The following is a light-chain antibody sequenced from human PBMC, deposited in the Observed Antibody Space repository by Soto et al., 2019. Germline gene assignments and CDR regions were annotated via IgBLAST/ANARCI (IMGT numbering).Light chain of an antibody. CDR1: QSVSSSY. J-gene: IGKJ3*01. CDR3: QQYVSSPPRVT. CDR2: GAS. V-gene: IGKV3-20*01. Sequence: EIVLTQSPGTLSLSPGERATLSCRASQSVSSSYLAWYQQKPGQAPRLLIYGASSRATGITDRFSGSVSGTDFTLTISRLEPEDFAVYYCQQYVSSPPRVTFGPGTKVDIK.